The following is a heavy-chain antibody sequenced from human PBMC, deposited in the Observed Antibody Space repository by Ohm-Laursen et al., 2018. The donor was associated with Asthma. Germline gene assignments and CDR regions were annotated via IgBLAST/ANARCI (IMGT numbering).Heavy chain of an antibody. CDR3: ARTSGGYYIDY. CDR2: IGNSGSAI. Sequence: GSLRLSCAASGFTFSDYYMSFIRQAPGKGLEWVSYIGNSGSAIYYADSVKGRFTLSRDNAKNSLYLQMNSLRAEDTAVYYCARTSGGYYIDYWGQGTLATVSS. J-gene: IGHJ4*02. CDR1: GFTFSDYY. V-gene: IGHV3-11*01. D-gene: IGHD1-26*01.